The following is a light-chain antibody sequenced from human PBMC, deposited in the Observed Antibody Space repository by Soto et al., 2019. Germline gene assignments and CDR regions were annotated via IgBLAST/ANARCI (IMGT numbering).Light chain of an antibody. J-gene: IGLJ1*01. Sequence: QSVLAQPASVSGSPGQSITISCTGTTSDIAGYNYVSWYQQHPGKAPKLLIYEVTSRASGVSHRFSGSKSGNTASLTISGLQAEDEAEYYRNSYTSASFYVFGTGTKVTVL. V-gene: IGLV2-14*01. CDR3: NSYTSASFYV. CDR2: EVT. CDR1: TSDIAGYNY.